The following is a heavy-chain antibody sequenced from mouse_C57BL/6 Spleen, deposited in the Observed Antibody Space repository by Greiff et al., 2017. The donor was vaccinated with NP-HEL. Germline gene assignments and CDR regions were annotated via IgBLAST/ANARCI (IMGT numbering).Heavy chain of an antibody. CDR1: GYTFTDYY. D-gene: IGHD2-1*01. Sequence: EVQLQQSGPELVKPGASVKISCKASGYTFTDYYMNWVKQSHGKSLEWIGDINPNNGGTSYNQKFKGKATLTVDKSSSTAYMELRCLTSEDSAVYYCAIYYDFDYWGQGTTLTVSS. V-gene: IGHV1-26*01. CDR3: AIYYDFDY. CDR2: INPNNGGT. J-gene: IGHJ2*01.